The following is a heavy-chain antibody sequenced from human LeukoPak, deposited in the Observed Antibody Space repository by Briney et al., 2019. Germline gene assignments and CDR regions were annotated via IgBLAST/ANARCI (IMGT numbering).Heavy chain of an antibody. CDR1: GFTFSSYG. J-gene: IGHJ3*02. Sequence: GGSLRLSCAASGFTFSSYGMHWVRQAPGKGLEWVAVISYDGSNKYYADSVKGRFTISRDNSKNTLFLQMNSLRAEDTAVYYCAKGYYEIHDAFDIWGQGTMVTVSS. CDR3: AKGYYEIHDAFDI. CDR2: ISYDGSNK. V-gene: IGHV3-30*18. D-gene: IGHD3-9*01.